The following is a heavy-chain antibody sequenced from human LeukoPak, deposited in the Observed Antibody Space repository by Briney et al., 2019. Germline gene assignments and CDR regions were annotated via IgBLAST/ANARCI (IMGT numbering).Heavy chain of an antibody. Sequence: GGSLRLSCAASGFTFSIYSMNWVRQAPGKGLEWVSSISSSSSYIYYADSVKGRFTISRDNAKNSLYLQMNSLRAEDTAVYYCARENRGTMIVVVDDAFDIWGQGTMVTVSS. CDR3: ARENRGTMIVVVDDAFDI. CDR1: GFTFSIYS. J-gene: IGHJ3*02. CDR2: ISSSSSYI. D-gene: IGHD3-22*01. V-gene: IGHV3-21*01.